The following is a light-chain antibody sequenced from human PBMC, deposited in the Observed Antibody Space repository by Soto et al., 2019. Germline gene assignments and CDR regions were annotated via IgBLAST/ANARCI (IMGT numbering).Light chain of an antibody. CDR3: QQLNSYPQT. Sequence: DIQSTQYPSVLSASVRDRVAITCRASQGISSYLAWYQQKPGKAPKLLIYAASTLQSGVPSRFSGSGSGTEFTLTISSLQPEDFATYYCQQLNSYPQTVGQGTKVDI. CDR2: AAS. V-gene: IGKV1-9*01. J-gene: IGKJ1*01. CDR1: QGISSY.